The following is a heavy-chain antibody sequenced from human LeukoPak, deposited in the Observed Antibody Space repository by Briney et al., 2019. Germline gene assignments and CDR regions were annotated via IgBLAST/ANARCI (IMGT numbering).Heavy chain of an antibody. CDR2: IYYSGST. Sequence: SETLSLTCTVSGGSISSSSYYWGWIRQPPGKGLEWIGSIYYSGSTYYNPSLKSRVTISVDTSKNQFSLKLSSVTAADTAVYYCAQSGSYYYWFDPWGQGTLVTVSS. D-gene: IGHD1-26*01. CDR3: AQSGSYYYWFDP. J-gene: IGHJ5*02. V-gene: IGHV4-39*07. CDR1: GGSISSSSYY.